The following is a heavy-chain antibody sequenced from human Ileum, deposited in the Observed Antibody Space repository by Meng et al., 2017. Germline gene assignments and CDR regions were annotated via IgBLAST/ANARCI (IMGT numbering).Heavy chain of an antibody. CDR2: ISPEGTYK. CDR1: GFTFSHYA. J-gene: IGHJ4*02. Sequence: QVELVESGGGVVQPGRYLRRSCAGSGFTFSHYALNWCRQAPGKGLEWVAVISPEGTYKYYADSVKGRFTISRDNSENTLYLQMNSLRLEDTALYYCARMYSGGYYFDSWGQGTLVTVSS. V-gene: IGHV3-30*04. CDR3: ARMYSGGYYFDS. D-gene: IGHD6-19*01.